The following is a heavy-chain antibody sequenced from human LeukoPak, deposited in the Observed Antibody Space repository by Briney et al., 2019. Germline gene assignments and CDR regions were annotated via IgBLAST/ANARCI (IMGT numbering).Heavy chain of an antibody. CDR3: ARAAGYSTIYWFDP. D-gene: IGHD6-13*01. CDR2: IYSSGST. Sequence: SETLSLTCTVSGASMSSYYWTWIRQPPGKGLEWIGYIYSSGSTNSNPSLKSRVAISVDTSKNQFSLNLSSVTAADRAVYYCARAAGYSTIYWFDPWGQGTLVTVSS. J-gene: IGHJ5*02. V-gene: IGHV4-59*01. CDR1: GASMSSYY.